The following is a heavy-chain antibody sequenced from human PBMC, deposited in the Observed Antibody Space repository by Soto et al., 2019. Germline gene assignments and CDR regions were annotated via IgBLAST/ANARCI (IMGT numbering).Heavy chain of an antibody. CDR1: GGSISSYY. J-gene: IGHJ4*02. V-gene: IGHV4-4*07. CDR2: IYTSGST. CDR3: ARQRTSVVTQAYFDV. Sequence: SETLSLTCTVSGGSISSYYWSWIRQPAGKGLEWIGRIYTSGSTNYNPSLRSRVSMSIDTSKDQFSLKLKSVTAADTALYFCARQRTSVVTQAYFDVWGPGSLVTVSS. D-gene: IGHD2-21*02.